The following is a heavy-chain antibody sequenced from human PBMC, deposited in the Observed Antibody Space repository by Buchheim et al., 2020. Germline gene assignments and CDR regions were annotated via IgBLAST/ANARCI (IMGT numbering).Heavy chain of an antibody. CDR2: ISGSGGST. CDR1: GFTFSSYS. J-gene: IGHJ5*02. V-gene: IGHV3-23*01. D-gene: IGHD3-10*01. CDR3: AKDRNGYYGSGTTDP. Sequence: EVQLLESGGGLVQPGGSLRLSCAASGFTFSSYSMSWVRQPPGKGLEWVSSISGSGGSTYYTDSVKGRFTISRDKSKNTLYLQMNSLRAEDTAVYYCAKDRNGYYGSGTTDPWGQGTL.